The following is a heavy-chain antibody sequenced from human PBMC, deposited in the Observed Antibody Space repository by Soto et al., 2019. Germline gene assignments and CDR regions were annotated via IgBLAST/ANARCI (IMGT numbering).Heavy chain of an antibody. CDR2: IYYSGST. Sequence: ETLCPTCTGSGGSISSYYWSWIRQPPGKGLEWIGYIYYSGSTNYNPSLKSRVTISVDTSKNQFSLKLSSVTAADTAVYYCAGYYDILTGYYKSDGMDVWGQGTTVTVYS. CDR3: AGYYDILTGYYKSDGMDV. CDR1: GGSISSYY. J-gene: IGHJ6*02. V-gene: IGHV4-59*01. D-gene: IGHD3-9*01.